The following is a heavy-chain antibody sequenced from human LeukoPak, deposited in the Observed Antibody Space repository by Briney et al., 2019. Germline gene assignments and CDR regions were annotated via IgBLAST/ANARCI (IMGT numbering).Heavy chain of an antibody. CDR2: INPNSGGT. V-gene: IGHV1-2*04. D-gene: IGHD3-10*01. CDR3: ARGGLLWFGEPHWFDP. J-gene: IGHJ5*02. Sequence: GASVKVSCKASGYTFTGYYMHWVRQAPGQGLEWMGWINPNSGGTNYAQKFQGWVTMTRDTSISTAYTELSRLRSDDTAVYYCARGGLLWFGEPHWFDPWGQGTLVTVSS. CDR1: GYTFTGYY.